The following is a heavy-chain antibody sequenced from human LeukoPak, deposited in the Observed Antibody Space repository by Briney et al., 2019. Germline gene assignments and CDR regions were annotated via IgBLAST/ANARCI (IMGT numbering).Heavy chain of an antibody. D-gene: IGHD3-10*01. Sequence: ASVKVSCKASGYTFTGYYMHWVRQAPGQGLEWMGWINPNSGGTNYAQKFQGRVTMTRDTSISTAYMELSRLRSDDTAVYYCARVSPFYYGSGSYFGYWGQGTLVTVSS. V-gene: IGHV1-2*02. CDR1: GYTFTGYY. CDR3: ARVSPFYYGSGSYFGY. J-gene: IGHJ4*02. CDR2: INPNSGGT.